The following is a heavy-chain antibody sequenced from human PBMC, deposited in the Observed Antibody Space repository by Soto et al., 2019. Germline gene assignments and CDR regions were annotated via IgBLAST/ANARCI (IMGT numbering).Heavy chain of an antibody. CDR2: INAGNGNT. CDR1: GYAFTSYA. J-gene: IGHJ3*02. CDR3: ARDHWAFDI. D-gene: IGHD1-1*01. V-gene: IGHV1-3*01. Sequence: GASVEVCWEACGYAFTSYAMHWVRQAPGQRLEWMGWINAGNGNTKYSQKFQGRVTITRDTSASTAYMELSSLRSEDTAVYYCARDHWAFDIWGQGTMVTVSS.